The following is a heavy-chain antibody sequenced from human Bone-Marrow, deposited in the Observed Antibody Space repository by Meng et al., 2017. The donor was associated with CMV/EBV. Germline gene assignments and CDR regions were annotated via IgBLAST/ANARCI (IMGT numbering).Heavy chain of an antibody. D-gene: IGHD2-2*01. J-gene: IGHJ6*01. CDR1: GFTFSSYA. Sequence: GESLKISCAASGFTFSSYAMHWVRQAPGKGLEWVAVISYDGSNKYYADSVKGRFTISRDNAKNSLYLQMNSLRAEDTAVYYCARSQLLYYYYGMDVWGQGTTVTVYS. CDR3: ARSQLLYYYYGMDV. V-gene: IGHV3-30-3*01. CDR2: ISYDGSNK.